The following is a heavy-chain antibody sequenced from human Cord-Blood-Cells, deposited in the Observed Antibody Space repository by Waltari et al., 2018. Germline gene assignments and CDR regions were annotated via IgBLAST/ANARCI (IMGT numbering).Heavy chain of an antibody. CDR1: GFTFSSYW. Sequence: EVQLVESGGGLVQPGGSLRLSCAASGFTFSSYWMSCVRQAPGKGLEWVANIKQDGSEKYYVDSVKGRFTISRDNAKNSLYLQMNSLRAEDTAVYYCARVYLRDYFDYWGQGTLVTVSS. D-gene: IGHD4-17*01. CDR2: IKQDGSEK. CDR3: ARVYLRDYFDY. V-gene: IGHV3-7*01. J-gene: IGHJ4*02.